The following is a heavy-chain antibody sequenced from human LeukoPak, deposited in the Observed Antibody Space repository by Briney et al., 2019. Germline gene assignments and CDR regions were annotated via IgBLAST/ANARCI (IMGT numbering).Heavy chain of an antibody. J-gene: IGHJ4*02. D-gene: IGHD5-18*01. CDR1: GFTFSSYS. CDR3: AGGPELQLWLYDY. V-gene: IGHV3-21*01. CDR2: ISSSSSYI. Sequence: GGSLRLSCAASGFTFSSYSMNWVRQAPGKGLEWVSSISSSSSYIYYADSVKGRFTISRDNAKNSLYLQTNSLRAEDTAVYYCAGGPELQLWLYDYWGQGTLVTVSS.